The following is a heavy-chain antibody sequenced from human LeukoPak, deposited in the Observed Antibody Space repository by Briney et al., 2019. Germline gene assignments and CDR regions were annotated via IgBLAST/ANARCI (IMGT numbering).Heavy chain of an antibody. J-gene: IGHJ5*02. CDR2: IYPSGST. CDR1: GGSISSGSYH. CDR3: ARDTGQYAPGTPGFTRFDP. V-gene: IGHV4-61*02. Sequence: SETLSLTCTVSGGSISSGSYHWSWIRQPAGKALEWIGRIYPSGSTNYDPSLKSRVTISLDMSKSQFSLKLTSVTAADTAVYYCARDTGQYAPGTPGFTRFDPWGQGALVTVSS. D-gene: IGHD3-10*01.